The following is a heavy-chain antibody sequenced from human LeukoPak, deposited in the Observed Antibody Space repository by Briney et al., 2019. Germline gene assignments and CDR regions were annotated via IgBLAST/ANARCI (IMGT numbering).Heavy chain of an antibody. CDR3: ARGDYYGSGTNWFDP. CDR1: GGSFSGYY. D-gene: IGHD3-10*01. V-gene: IGHV4-34*01. J-gene: IGHJ5*02. CDR2: INHSGST. Sequence: SSETLSLTCAVYGGSFSGYYWSWIRQPPGKGLEWIGEINHSGSTNYNPSLKSRVTISLDTSKNQFSLKLSSVTAADTAVYYCARGDYYGSGTNWFDPWGQGTLVTVSS.